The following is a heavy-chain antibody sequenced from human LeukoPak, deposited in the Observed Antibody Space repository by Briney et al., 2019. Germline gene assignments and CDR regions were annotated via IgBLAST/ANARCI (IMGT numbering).Heavy chain of an antibody. D-gene: IGHD3-16*01. V-gene: IGHV4-59*08. J-gene: IGHJ4*02. CDR1: GGSISGYY. CDR3: VRHPWRMGSRDYNFDD. CDR2: IYYSGST. Sequence: SETLSLTCTVSGGSISGYYWSWIRQPPGKGLEWIGHIYYSGSTNYNPSLKSRVTISVDTSKNQFSLKMTSATAADTAVYYCVRHPWRMGSRDYNFDDWGQGTLVTVSS.